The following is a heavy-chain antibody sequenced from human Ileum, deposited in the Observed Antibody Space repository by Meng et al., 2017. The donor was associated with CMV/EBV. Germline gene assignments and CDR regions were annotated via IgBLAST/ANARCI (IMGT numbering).Heavy chain of an antibody. CDR2: IRSKAYGGTT. J-gene: IGHJ4*02. CDR3: TRVRYISDY. D-gene: IGHD1-1*01. CDR1: GFTFGDYA. Sequence: GKSLKISCTASGFTFGDYAMSWVRQAPGKGLEWVGFIRSKAYGGTTEYAASVKGRFTISRDDSKSIAYLQMNSLKTEDTAVYYCTRVRYISDYWGQGTLVTVSS. V-gene: IGHV3-49*04.